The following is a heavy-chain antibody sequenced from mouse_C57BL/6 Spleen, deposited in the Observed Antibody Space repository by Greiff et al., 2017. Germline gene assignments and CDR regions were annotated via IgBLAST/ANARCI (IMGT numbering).Heavy chain of an antibody. Sequence: QVQLQQPGAELVMPGASVKLSCKASGYTFTSYWMHWVQQRPGQGLEWIGEIDPSDSYPNYHQQLKGTSTLSVDKSSSTAYMQLSSLIAEDSAVYYCAISGYGSSFYWYFDVWGTGTTGTVSS. CDR3: AISGYGSSFYWYFDV. CDR1: GYTFTSYW. D-gene: IGHD1-1*01. V-gene: IGHV1-69*01. J-gene: IGHJ1*03. CDR2: IDPSDSYP.